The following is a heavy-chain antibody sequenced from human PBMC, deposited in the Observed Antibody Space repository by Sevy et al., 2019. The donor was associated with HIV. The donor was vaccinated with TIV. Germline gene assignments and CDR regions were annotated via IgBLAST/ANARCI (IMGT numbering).Heavy chain of an antibody. CDR1: GFTFSRYG. Sequence: GGSLRLSCAASGFTFSRYGMHWVRQAPGKGLEWVAFIRYDGSTKDYAKSVKGRFIISRDNSKDTLYLQMNSRRGDDTSLYYCAKGLGMVQGALLSDDVWGQGTMVTVSS. J-gene: IGHJ3*01. D-gene: IGHD3-10*01. CDR2: IRYDGSTK. CDR3: AKGLGMVQGALLSDDV. V-gene: IGHV3-30*02.